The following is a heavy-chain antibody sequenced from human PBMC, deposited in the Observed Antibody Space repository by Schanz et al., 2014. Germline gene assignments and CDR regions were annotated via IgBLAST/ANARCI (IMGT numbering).Heavy chain of an antibody. Sequence: EVRLVESGGGLVQPGGSLRLSCEASGFDFNSYSMNWVRQVPGKGLEWLSYIATSSSTRHYADSVKGRFTISRDNSKNTLYLQMNSLRAEDTAVYYCAKGMGYCSSGTCYGCYYYGLDVWGQGTTVTVSS. J-gene: IGHJ6*02. CDR3: AKGMGYCSSGTCYGCYYYGLDV. CDR1: GFDFNSYS. V-gene: IGHV3-48*01. CDR2: IATSSSTR. D-gene: IGHD2-15*01.